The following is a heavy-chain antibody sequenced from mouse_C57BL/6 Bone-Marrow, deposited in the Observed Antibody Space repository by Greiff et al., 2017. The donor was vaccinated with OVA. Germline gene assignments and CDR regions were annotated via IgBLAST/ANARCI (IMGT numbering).Heavy chain of an antibody. V-gene: IGHV14-4*01. Sequence: VQLQQSGAELVRPGASVTLSCTASGFNITDDYMHWVKQRPEQGLEWIGWIDPENGDTEYASKFRGKATIAADPSSNTAYLQLSSLTSEDTAVYYCTSDGNFDYWGQGTTLTVSS. CDR2: IDPENGDT. CDR1: GFNITDDY. D-gene: IGHD2-1*01. CDR3: TSDGNFDY. J-gene: IGHJ2*01.